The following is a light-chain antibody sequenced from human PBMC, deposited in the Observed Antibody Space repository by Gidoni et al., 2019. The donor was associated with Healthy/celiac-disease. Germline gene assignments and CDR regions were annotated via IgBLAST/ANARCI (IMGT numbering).Light chain of an antibody. CDR1: QSVSSY. J-gene: IGKJ2*01. Sequence: ESVLTQSPATLSLSPGERATLSCRASQSVSSYLAWYQQKPGQAPRLLIYDASNRATGIPARFSGSGSGTDFTLTISSLEPEDFAVYYCQQRSNWPPRYTFXQXTKLEIQ. CDR3: QQRSNWPPRYT. V-gene: IGKV3-11*01. CDR2: DAS.